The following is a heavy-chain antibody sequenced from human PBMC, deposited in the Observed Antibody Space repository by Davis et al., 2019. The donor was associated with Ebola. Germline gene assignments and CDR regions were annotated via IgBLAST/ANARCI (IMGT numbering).Heavy chain of an antibody. J-gene: IGHJ4*02. CDR3: ARHNWNYDVLDY. Sequence: AASVKVSCKASGGTFSSYAISWVRQAPGQGLEWMGGIIPIFGTANYAQKLQGRVTMTTDTSTSTAYMELRSLRSDDTAVYYCARHNWNYDVLDYWGQGTLVTVSS. CDR1: GGTFSSYA. CDR2: IIPIFGTA. D-gene: IGHD1-7*01. V-gene: IGHV1-69*05.